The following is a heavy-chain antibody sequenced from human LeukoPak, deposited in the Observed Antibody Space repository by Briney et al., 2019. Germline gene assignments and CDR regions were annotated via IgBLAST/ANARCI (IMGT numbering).Heavy chain of an antibody. CDR2: INPNSGGS. J-gene: IGHJ1*01. CDR1: GYTFTCYY. V-gene: IGHV1-2*02. D-gene: IGHD4-23*01. Sequence: GASVKVSCEASGYTFTCYYMHWVRQAPGQGLEWMGWINPNSGGSNYPQKFQGSVTMTRDTSISTAYMELSKLRTDDSAVYYCASGFSMVTHEHWGQGTLVTVSS. CDR3: ASGFSMVTHEH.